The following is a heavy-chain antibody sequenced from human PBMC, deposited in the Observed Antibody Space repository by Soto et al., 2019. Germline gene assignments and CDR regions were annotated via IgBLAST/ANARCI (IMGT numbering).Heavy chain of an antibody. D-gene: IGHD3-22*01. J-gene: IGHJ4*02. Sequence: ASEARCLPCTVSGGSLSRSNYYWGWLRQPPGKGLEWIGSIYYSGSTYYNPSLKSRVTISVDTSKNQFSLKLSSVTAADTAVYYCARLVYDSSGYRPGWGQGTLVTVSS. CDR2: IYYSGST. CDR3: ARLVYDSSGYRPG. CDR1: GGSLSRSNYY. V-gene: IGHV4-39*01.